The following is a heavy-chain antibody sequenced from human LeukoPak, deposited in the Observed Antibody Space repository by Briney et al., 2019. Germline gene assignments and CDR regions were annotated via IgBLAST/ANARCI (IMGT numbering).Heavy chain of an antibody. CDR1: GGSISSHY. V-gene: IGHV4-34*01. D-gene: IGHD6-19*01. J-gene: IGHJ5*02. Sequence: PSETLSLTCTVSGGSISSHYWSWIRQPPGKGLEWIGEINHSGSTNYNPSLKSRVTISVDTSKNQFSLKLSSVTAADTAVYYCARDKVLAVAGTSWFDPWGQGTLVTVSS. CDR2: INHSGST. CDR3: ARDKVLAVAGTSWFDP.